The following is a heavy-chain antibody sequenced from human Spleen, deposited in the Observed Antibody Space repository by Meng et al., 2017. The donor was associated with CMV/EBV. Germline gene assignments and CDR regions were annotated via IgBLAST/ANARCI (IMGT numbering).Heavy chain of an antibody. CDR1: SVSSGTYY. CDR3: ARGTMTTKKRLNWFDP. Sequence: SVSSGTYYWSWIRQPQGKGLEWIGYISYSGTTNYNPSLKSRVTISVDTSKNQFSLKLSSVTAADTAVYYCARGTMTTKKRLNWFDPWGQGTLVTVSS. CDR2: ISYSGTT. V-gene: IGHV4-61*01. J-gene: IGHJ5*02. D-gene: IGHD3-22*01.